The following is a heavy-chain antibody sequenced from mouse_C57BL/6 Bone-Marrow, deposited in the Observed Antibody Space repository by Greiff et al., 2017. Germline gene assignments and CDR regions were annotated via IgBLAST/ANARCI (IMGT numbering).Heavy chain of an antibody. CDR3: ASYLLRYPDWYFDV. J-gene: IGHJ1*03. Sequence: QVQLQQPGAELVKPGASVKLSCKASGYTFTSYWMHWVKQRPGQGLEWIGMIHPNSGSTNYNEKFKSKATLTVDKSSSTAYMQLSSLTSEDSAVYYCASYLLRYPDWYFDVWGTGTTVTVSS. CDR1: GYTFTSYW. CDR2: IHPNSGST. D-gene: IGHD1-1*01. V-gene: IGHV1-64*01.